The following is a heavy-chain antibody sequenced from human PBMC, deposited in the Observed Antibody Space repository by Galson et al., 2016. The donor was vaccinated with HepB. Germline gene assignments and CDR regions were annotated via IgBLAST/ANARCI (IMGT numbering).Heavy chain of an antibody. V-gene: IGHV4-34*01. J-gene: IGHJ4*02. CDR2: INDSGIT. CDR3: ARSGYSYGPVRFFDF. D-gene: IGHD5-18*01. Sequence: SETLSLTCSVYGGLFSGYYWSWIRLSPGKGLAWIGEINDSGITYYSPSFKSRVTISVDTTKSQFSLRLASVTAADTAVYYCARSGYSYGPVRFFDFWGQGSRVTVSS. CDR1: GGLFSGYY.